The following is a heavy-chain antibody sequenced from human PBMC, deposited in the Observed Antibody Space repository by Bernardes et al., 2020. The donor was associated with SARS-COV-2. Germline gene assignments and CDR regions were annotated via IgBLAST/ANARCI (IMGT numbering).Heavy chain of an antibody. CDR2: ICYIVST. V-gene: IGHV4-59*01. CDR3: ARDLSHLVRRGFDL. CDR1: SLSLASYY. D-gene: IGHD3-10*01. J-gene: IGHJ2*01. Sequence: SGSLSLTCTLSSLSLASYYWAWVLQPPGNGLDLIVYICYIVSTNYNPSLKSRVTISVDRSQNQFSLNLSSVTPADTAVYYCARDLSHLVRRGFDLWGRGTLVTVSA.